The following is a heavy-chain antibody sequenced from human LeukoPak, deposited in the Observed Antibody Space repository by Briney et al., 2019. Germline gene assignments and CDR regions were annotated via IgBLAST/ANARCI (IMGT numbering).Heavy chain of an antibody. Sequence: PGGSLRLSCAASGFTFDDYAMHWVRQAPGKGLEWVSGISWNSGSIGYADSVKGRFTISRDNVKNSLYLQMNSLRAEDTAVYYCARGGHCSSTSCYISYYWGQGTLVTVSS. CDR1: GFTFDDYA. CDR3: ARGGHCSSTSCYISYY. D-gene: IGHD2-2*02. J-gene: IGHJ4*02. CDR2: ISWNSGSI. V-gene: IGHV3-9*01.